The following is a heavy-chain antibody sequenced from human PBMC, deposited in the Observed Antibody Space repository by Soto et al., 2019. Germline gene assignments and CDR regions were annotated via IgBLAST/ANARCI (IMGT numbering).Heavy chain of an antibody. D-gene: IGHD4-17*01. Sequence: ASVKVSCKASGYTFTSYAMHWVRQAPGQRLEWMGWINAGNGNTKYSQKFQGRVTITRDTSASTAYMELSSLRSEDTAVYYCARPFPWYQTVTPQRRLYYYMDVWGKGTTVTVSS. V-gene: IGHV1-3*01. J-gene: IGHJ6*03. CDR1: GYTFTSYA. CDR3: ARPFPWYQTVTPQRRLYYYMDV. CDR2: INAGNGNT.